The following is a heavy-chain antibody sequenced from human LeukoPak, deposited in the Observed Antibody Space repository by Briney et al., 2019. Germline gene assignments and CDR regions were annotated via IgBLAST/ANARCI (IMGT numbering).Heavy chain of an antibody. CDR2: INPNSGGT. Sequence: ASVKVSCKASGYTFAGYYMHWVRQAPGQGLEWMGWINPNSGGTTYAQKFQGRVTMTRDTSISTAYMELSRLRSDDTAVYYYARDEADYWGQGTLVTVSS. V-gene: IGHV1-2*02. CDR1: GYTFAGYY. CDR3: ARDEADY. J-gene: IGHJ4*02.